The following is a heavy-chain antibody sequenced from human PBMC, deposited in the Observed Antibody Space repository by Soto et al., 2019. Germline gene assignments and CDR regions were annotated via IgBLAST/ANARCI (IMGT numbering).Heavy chain of an antibody. V-gene: IGHV3-23*01. J-gene: IGHJ4*02. CDR2: ISGSGGST. Sequence: GGSLRLSCAASGFTFSSYAMSWVRQAPGKGLEWVSAISGSGGSTYYADSVKGRFTISRDNSKNTLYLQMNSLRAEDTAVYYCAKDTASGSYYYYFDYWGQGTLVTVSS. D-gene: IGHD1-26*01. CDR1: GFTFSSYA. CDR3: AKDTASGSYYYYFDY.